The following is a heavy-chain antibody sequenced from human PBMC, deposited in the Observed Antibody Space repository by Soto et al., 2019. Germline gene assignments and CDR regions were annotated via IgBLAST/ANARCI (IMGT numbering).Heavy chain of an antibody. D-gene: IGHD3-10*01. V-gene: IGHV3-15*01. CDR3: ATSNYYESGTLPQAPFYY. CDR1: GFTFTNAW. Sequence: GGSLRLSCGASGFTFTNAWMSWVRQPPGKGLDWVGRIKSKTDGGTTDYATPVKGRFSISRDDSKNTLYLQLNSLKTEDTAIYYCATSNYYESGTLPQAPFYYWGQGSLVTVSS. J-gene: IGHJ4*02. CDR2: IKSKTDGGTT.